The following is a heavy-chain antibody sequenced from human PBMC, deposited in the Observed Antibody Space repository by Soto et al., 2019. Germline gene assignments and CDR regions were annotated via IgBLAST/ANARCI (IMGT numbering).Heavy chain of an antibody. CDR3: ARVSWREKYGMDV. CDR2: ITFSGNTV. Sequence: WGSLRLSCASSVFTFSDSYMSWIRQAPGKGLEWISYITFSGNTVYYADSLKGRFTISRDNAKNSLYLQMNRLRAEDTAVYYCARVSWREKYGMDVWGQGTTVTDSS. CDR1: VFTFSDSY. J-gene: IGHJ6*01. V-gene: IGHV3-11*01.